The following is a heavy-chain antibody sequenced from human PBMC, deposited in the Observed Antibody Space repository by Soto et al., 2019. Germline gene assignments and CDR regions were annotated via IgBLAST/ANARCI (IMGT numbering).Heavy chain of an antibody. CDR1: GFTFRSYA. CDR3: AKGSIVVVIAIS. J-gene: IGHJ5*02. CDR2: ISGSGGST. D-gene: IGHD2-21*01. Sequence: EVQLLESGGGLVQPGGSLRLSCAASGFTFRSYALSWVRQAPGKGLEWVSAISGSGGSTYYADSVKGRFTISRDNSKNTLYLQMNSLRAEDTAVYYCAKGSIVVVIAISWGQGTLVTVSS. V-gene: IGHV3-23*01.